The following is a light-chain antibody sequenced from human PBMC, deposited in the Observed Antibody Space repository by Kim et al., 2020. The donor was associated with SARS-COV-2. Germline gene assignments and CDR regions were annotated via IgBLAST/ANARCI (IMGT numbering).Light chain of an antibody. J-gene: IGKJ4*01. V-gene: IGKV1-12*01. CDR1: REISSW. Sequence: ASVGDVVTYTCRASREISSWLACDQQKPGKAPKLLISAASSLQSGVPSRFSGSGSGTDFTLTISSLQPEDFASYYCQRADSFPLGFGGGTKVDIK. CDR2: AAS. CDR3: QRADSFPLG.